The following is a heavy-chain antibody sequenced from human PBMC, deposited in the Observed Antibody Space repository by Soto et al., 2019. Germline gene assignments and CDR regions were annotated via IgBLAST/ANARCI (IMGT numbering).Heavy chain of an antibody. J-gene: IGHJ6*02. CDR1: ACSFSNGSYY. CDR2: IYYSGST. CDR3: ARIRYSSSWNYGMDV. D-gene: IGHD6-13*01. Sequence: ASETLSLTCAFSACSFSNGSYYWIWIRKPPGKGLEWIGYIYYSGSTNYNPSLKSRLTISKDPSKSQVVIPMTTMDPVDTATYYCARIRYSSSWNYGMDVLGQGTTVTVSS. V-gene: IGHV4-61*01.